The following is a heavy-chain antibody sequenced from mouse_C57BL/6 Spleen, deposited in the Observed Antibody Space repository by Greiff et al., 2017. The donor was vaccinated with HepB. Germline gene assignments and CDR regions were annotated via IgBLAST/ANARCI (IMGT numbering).Heavy chain of an antibody. V-gene: IGHV1-50*01. Sequence: QVQLKESGAELVKPGASVKLSCKASGYTFTSYWMQWVKQRPGQGLEWIGEIDPSDSYTNYNQKFKGKATLTVDTSSSTAYMQLSSLTSEDSAVYYCARRGYGSIHWYFDVWGTGTTVTVSS. D-gene: IGHD1-1*01. CDR2: IDPSDSYT. J-gene: IGHJ1*03. CDR1: GYTFTSYW. CDR3: ARRGYGSIHWYFDV.